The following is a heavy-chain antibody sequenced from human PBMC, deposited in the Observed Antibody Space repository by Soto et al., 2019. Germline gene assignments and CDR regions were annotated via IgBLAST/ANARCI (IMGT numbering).Heavy chain of an antibody. CDR3: TSKLGYIYYYRDV. CDR1: GFTFSGSA. J-gene: IGHJ6*03. CDR2: IRSKSNSYAT. V-gene: IGHV3-73*01. Sequence: EVQLVESGGGLVQPGGSLKLSCAASGFTFSGSAMHWVRQASGKGLEWVGRIRSKSNSYATAYAASVKGRFTISRDDSKNTAYLQMNSLKTEDTAVYYCTSKLGYIYYYRDVWGKGTTFTVSS. D-gene: IGHD5-18*01.